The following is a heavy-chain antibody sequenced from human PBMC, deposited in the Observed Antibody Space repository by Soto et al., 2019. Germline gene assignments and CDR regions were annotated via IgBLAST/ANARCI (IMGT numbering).Heavy chain of an antibody. D-gene: IGHD2-15*01. CDR3: AREDGGVTYFDY. V-gene: IGHV1-69*04. CDR2: IIPILGIA. J-gene: IGHJ4*02. CDR1: GGTFSSYT. Sequence: SVKVSCKASGGTFSSYTISWVRQAPGQGPEWMGRIIPILGIANYAQKFQGRVTITADKSTSTAYMELSSLRSEDTAVYYCAREDGGVTYFDYWGQGTLVTVSS.